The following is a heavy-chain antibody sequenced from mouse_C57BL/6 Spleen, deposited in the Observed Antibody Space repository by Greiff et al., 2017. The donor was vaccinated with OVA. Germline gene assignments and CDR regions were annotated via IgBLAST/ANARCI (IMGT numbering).Heavy chain of an antibody. J-gene: IGHJ1*03. V-gene: IGHV1-64*01. CDR2: IHPNSGST. D-gene: IGHD2-2*01. CDR3: ARFSYGYDGYFDV. Sequence: QVQLKQPGAELVKPGASVKLSCKASGYTFTSYWMHWVKQRPGQGLEWIGMIHPNSGSTNYNEKFKSKATLTVDKSSSTAYMQLSSLTSEDSAVYYCARFSYGYDGYFDVWGTGTTVTVSS. CDR1: GYTFTSYW.